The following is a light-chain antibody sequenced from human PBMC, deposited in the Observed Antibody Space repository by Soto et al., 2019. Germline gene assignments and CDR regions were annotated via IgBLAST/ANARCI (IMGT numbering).Light chain of an antibody. CDR2: LGS. V-gene: IGKV2-28*01. Sequence: DLVMTQSPLSLPVTPGEPASISCRSSQSLLHSNGYNYLDWYLQKPGQSPQLLIYLGSNRASGVPDRFSGSGSGTDFTPKISRVEAEDVGVYYCMQALQTGTFGQGTKLEIK. J-gene: IGKJ2*01. CDR3: MQALQTGT. CDR1: QSLLHSNGYNY.